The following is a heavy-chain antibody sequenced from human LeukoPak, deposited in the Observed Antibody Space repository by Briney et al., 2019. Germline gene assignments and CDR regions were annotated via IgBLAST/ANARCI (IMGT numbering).Heavy chain of an antibody. D-gene: IGHD2-8*01. CDR1: GFTFNAYG. J-gene: IGHJ6*03. Sequence: GGTLRLSCVASGFTFNAYGMDWVRQAPGKGLEWVSGMSGSGGNTYYADSVKGRFTISRDNSKNTLYLQMNSLRAEDTAVYYCAKTFQWYYMDIWGKGTTVTISS. V-gene: IGHV3-23*01. CDR2: MSGSGGNT. CDR3: AKTFQWYYMDI.